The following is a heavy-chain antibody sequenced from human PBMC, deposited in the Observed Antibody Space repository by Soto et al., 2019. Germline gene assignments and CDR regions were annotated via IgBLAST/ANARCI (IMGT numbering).Heavy chain of an antibody. V-gene: IGHV3-7*01. CDR2: IKQDGSEK. Sequence: GSLRLSCAASGFTFSSYWMSWVRQAPGKGLEWVANIKQDGSEKYYVDSVKGRFTISRDNAKNSLYLQMNSLRAEDTAVYYCARGSSSIYYYYGMDVWGQGTTVTVSS. J-gene: IGHJ6*02. D-gene: IGHD6-6*01. CDR1: GFTFSSYW. CDR3: ARGSSSIYYYYGMDV.